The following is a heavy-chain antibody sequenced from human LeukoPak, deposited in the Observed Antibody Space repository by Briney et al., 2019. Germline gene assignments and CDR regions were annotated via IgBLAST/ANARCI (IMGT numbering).Heavy chain of an antibody. Sequence: PSQTLSLTCTVSSGSISSDDYYWGWIRQPPGKGLEWIGSIYYSGSTYYNPSLKSRVTISVDTSKNQFSLKLSSVTAADTAVYYCARLYEGFFDYWGQGTLVTVSS. D-gene: IGHD2-8*01. CDR1: SGSISSDDYY. J-gene: IGHJ4*02. CDR3: ARLYEGFFDY. CDR2: IYYSGST. V-gene: IGHV4-39*01.